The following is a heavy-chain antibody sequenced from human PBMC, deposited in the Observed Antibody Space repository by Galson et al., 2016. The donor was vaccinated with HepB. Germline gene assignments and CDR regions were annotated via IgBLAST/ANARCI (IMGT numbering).Heavy chain of an antibody. V-gene: IGHV3-21*01. J-gene: IGHJ4*02. CDR3: ARDNFMYCSSISCYPYYFDS. D-gene: IGHD2-2*01. CDR2: ITSSGLYI. CDR1: GFAFSGYS. Sequence: SLRLSCAASGFAFSGYSMNWVRQAPGKGLEWVSSITSSGLYIYYADSVKGRFTIARDNAKNSLYLQMNSLTADDTAVYYCARDNFMYCSSISCYPYYFDSWGQGTLVTVSS.